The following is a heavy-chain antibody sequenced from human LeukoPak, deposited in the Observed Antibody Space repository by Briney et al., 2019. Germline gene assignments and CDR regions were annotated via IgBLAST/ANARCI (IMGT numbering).Heavy chain of an antibody. D-gene: IGHD4-23*01. V-gene: IGHV3-30*18. CDR1: GFTFSDYY. Sequence: SGGSLRLSCAASGFTFSDYYMSWIRQAPGKGLEWVAVISYDGSNKYYADSVKGRFTISRDNSKNTLYLQMNSLRAEDTAVYYCAKEEWDGGYWGQGTLVTVSS. CDR2: ISYDGSNK. J-gene: IGHJ4*02. CDR3: AKEEWDGGY.